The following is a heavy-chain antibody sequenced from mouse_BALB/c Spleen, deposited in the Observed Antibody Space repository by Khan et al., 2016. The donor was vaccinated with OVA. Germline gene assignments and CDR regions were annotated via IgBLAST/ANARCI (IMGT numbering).Heavy chain of an antibody. J-gene: IGHJ4*01. CDR3: TRPRHVCDVLVY. CDR1: GYTFTNYG. D-gene: IGHD6-1*01. CDR2: ISTYTGEP. Sequence: QIQLVQSGPELKKPGETVKISCKASGYTFTNYGMNWVQQAPGKALKWMGWISTYTGEPTYADDFKGRFAFSLETSASTAYLQINNLKNEDTATYFCTRPRHVCDVLVYWGQGTSVTVSS. V-gene: IGHV9-3-1*01.